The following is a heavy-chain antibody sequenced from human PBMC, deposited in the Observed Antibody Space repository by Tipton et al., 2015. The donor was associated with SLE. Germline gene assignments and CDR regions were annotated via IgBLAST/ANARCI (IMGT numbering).Heavy chain of an antibody. J-gene: IGHJ4*02. Sequence: TLSLTCAGSGYSISRGYYWGWIRPPPGKGRGWIGSIYHSGRTYYNPSLQRRVTISVDTSKNQFSLKRSSVTAAGTAVYYCAWMDSVTTLGYWGQGTLVTVSS. CDR1: GYSISRGYY. CDR3: AWMDSVTTLGY. D-gene: IGHD4-17*01. V-gene: IGHV4-38-2*01. CDR2: IYHSGRT.